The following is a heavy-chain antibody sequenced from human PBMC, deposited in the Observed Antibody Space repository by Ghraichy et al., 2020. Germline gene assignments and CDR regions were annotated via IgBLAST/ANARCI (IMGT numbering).Heavy chain of an antibody. CDR3: VRGSGNSPPPFDY. CDR2: INGDGSRI. V-gene: IGHV3-74*03. J-gene: IGHJ4*02. CDR1: GFTFSSHW. D-gene: IGHD4-23*01. Sequence: GGSLRLTCAASGFTFSSHWMHWVRQVPGKGLMWVLCINGDGSRIMYAESVKGRFTISRDNAKNTLYLLMTSLRADDTAVYYCVRGSGNSPPPFDYWGQGTLVIVSS.